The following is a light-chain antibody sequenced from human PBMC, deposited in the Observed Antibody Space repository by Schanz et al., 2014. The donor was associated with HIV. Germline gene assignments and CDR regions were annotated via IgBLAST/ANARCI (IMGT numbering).Light chain of an antibody. CDR1: SSDVGAYNY. J-gene: IGLJ3*02. CDR2: DVS. Sequence: QSALTQPRSVSGSPGQSVTISCTGTSSDVGAYNYVSWYQQHPNKAPKLMIYDVSNRPSGVSNRFSGSKSGNTASLTISGLQAEDEADYYCSSYAGSNNLLFGGGTQLTVL. V-gene: IGLV2-11*01. CDR3: SSYAGSNNLL.